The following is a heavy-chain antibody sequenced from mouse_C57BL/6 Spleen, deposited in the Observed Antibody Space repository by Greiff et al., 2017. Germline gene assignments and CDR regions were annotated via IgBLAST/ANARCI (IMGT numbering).Heavy chain of an antibody. J-gene: IGHJ2*01. CDR3: ASYGSSYPFDC. V-gene: IGHV2-2*01. CDR2: IWSGGST. Sequence: QVQLQQSGPGLVQPSQSLSITCTVSGFSLTSYGVHWVRQSPGKGLEWLGVIWSGGSTDYNAAFISRLSISKDNSKSQVFFKMNSLQADDTAIYYCASYGSSYPFDCWGQGTTLTVSS. D-gene: IGHD1-1*01. CDR1: GFSLTSYG.